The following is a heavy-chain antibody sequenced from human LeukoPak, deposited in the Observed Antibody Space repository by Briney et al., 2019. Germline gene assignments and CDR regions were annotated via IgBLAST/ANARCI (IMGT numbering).Heavy chain of an antibody. Sequence: SETLSLTCTVSGGSISSYYWSWIRRPAGKGLEWIGRIYTSGSTNYNPSLKSRVTMSVDTSKNQFSLKLSSVTAADTAVYYCAREAIFGQFYYGMDVWGQGTTVTVSS. V-gene: IGHV4-4*07. J-gene: IGHJ6*02. D-gene: IGHD3-3*01. CDR1: GGSISSYY. CDR2: IYTSGST. CDR3: AREAIFGQFYYGMDV.